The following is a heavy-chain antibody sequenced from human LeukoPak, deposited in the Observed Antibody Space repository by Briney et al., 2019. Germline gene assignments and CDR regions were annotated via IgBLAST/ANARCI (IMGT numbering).Heavy chain of an antibody. CDR2: MNPNSGNT. V-gene: IGHV1-8*01. J-gene: IGHJ3*02. Sequence: ASVNVSCKASGYNFTSYDINWVRQATGQGLEWMGWMNPNSGNTGYAQKFQGRVTMTRNTSISTAYMELSSLRSEDTAVYYCARGLFTWIQLRLHRDAFDIWGQGTMVTVSS. CDR1: GYNFTSYD. CDR3: ARGLFTWIQLRLHRDAFDI. D-gene: IGHD5-18*01.